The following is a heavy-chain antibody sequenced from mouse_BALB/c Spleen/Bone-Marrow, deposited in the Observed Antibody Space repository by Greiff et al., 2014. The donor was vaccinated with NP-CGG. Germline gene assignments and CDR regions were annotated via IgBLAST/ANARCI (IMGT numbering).Heavy chain of an antibody. CDR3: VRSRLRDWYFDV. J-gene: IGHJ1*01. Sequence: QVQLQQSGVELVKPGASVKLSCKASGNTFTSYDINWVRQRPEQGLEWIGWIFPGDSTTKYNEKFKGKATLSTDKSSSTVHMQLSRLTSEDSAVHFCVRSRLRDWYFDVWGAGTTVTISS. D-gene: IGHD1-2*01. CDR2: IFPGDSTT. V-gene: IGHV1-85*01. CDR1: GNTFTSYD.